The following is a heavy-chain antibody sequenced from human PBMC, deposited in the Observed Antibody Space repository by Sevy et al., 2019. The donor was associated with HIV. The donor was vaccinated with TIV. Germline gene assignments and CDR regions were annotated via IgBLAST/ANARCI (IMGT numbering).Heavy chain of an antibody. CDR3: AREAKLGAPLGY. CDR2: IYGRGST. V-gene: IGHV4-4*07. Sequence: SETLSLTCTVSGGSISLYYWSWIRQPAGKGLEWIGHIYGRGSTSYNPSLKSRVTMSVDTSQNQISLKLTSVTAADTAVYYCAREAKLGAPLGYWGQGTLVTVSS. D-gene: IGHD3-16*01. CDR1: GGSISLYY. J-gene: IGHJ4*02.